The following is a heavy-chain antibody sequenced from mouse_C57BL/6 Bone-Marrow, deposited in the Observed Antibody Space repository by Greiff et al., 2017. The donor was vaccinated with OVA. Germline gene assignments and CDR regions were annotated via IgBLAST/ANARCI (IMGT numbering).Heavy chain of an antibody. D-gene: IGHD4-1*01. V-gene: IGHV1-58*01. J-gene: IGHJ1*03. CDR1: GYTFTSYG. CDR2: IYTGNGYT. CDR3: ATLGRWYFDV. Sequence: EVQLQQSGAELVRPGSSVKMSCKTSGYTFTSYGINWVKQRPGQGLEWIGYIYTGNGYTEYNEQFKGKATLTSDKSSSTAYMQLRSLTSDDSAISFCATLGRWYFDVWGTGTTVTVSS.